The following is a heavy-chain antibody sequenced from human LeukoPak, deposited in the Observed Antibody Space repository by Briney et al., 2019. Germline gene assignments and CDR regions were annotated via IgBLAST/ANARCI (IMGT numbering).Heavy chain of an antibody. V-gene: IGHV3-23*01. D-gene: IGHD3-10*01. CDR3: AKDLSGSGSYYRTMIFDY. CDR2: ISGSGGST. Sequence: GGSLRLSCAASGFTFSKYAMSWVRQAPGKGLEWVSAISGSGGSTYYADSVKGRFTISRDNSKNTLYLQMNSLRAEDTAVYYCAKDLSGSGSYYRTMIFDYWGQGTLVTVSS. CDR1: GFTFSKYA. J-gene: IGHJ4*02.